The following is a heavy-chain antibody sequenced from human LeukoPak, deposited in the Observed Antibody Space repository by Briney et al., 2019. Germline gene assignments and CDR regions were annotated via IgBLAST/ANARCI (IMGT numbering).Heavy chain of an antibody. CDR1: GFTFDDYA. V-gene: IGHV3-9*01. Sequence: GGSLRPSCAASGFTFDDYAMHWVRQAPGKGLEWVSGISWNSGSIGYADSVKGRFTISRDNAKNSLYLQMNSLRAEDTAIYYCTRVGYIDEGIDYWGQGTLVTVSS. J-gene: IGHJ4*02. CDR2: ISWNSGSI. CDR3: TRVGYIDEGIDY. D-gene: IGHD5-24*01.